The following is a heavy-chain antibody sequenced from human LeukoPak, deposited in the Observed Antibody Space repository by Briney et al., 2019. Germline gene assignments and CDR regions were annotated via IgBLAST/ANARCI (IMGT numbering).Heavy chain of an antibody. J-gene: IGHJ4*02. V-gene: IGHV4-30-2*01. D-gene: IGHD3-10*01. Sequence: SQTLSLTCTVSGGSISSGGYYWSWIRQPPGKGLEWIGYIYHSGSTNYNPSLKSRVTISVDTSKNQFSLKLSSVTAADTAVYYCARHLGSGSYYFDYWGQGTLVTVSS. CDR3: ARHLGSGSYYFDY. CDR2: IYHSGST. CDR1: GGSISSGGYY.